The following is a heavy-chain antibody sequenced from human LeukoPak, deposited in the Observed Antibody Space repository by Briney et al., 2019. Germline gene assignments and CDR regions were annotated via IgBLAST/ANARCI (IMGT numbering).Heavy chain of an antibody. J-gene: IGHJ6*03. Sequence: GGSLRLSCAASGFTVSSDVMNWVRQAPGKGLEWVSVIYSGGYTHYADSVKGRFTISRDNSKNTLYLQMNSLRAEDTAVYYCAGRTPGLPWFEELVPMDVWGKGTTVTISS. CDR1: GFTVSSDV. CDR2: IYSGGYT. CDR3: AGRTPGLPWFEELVPMDV. D-gene: IGHD3-10*01. V-gene: IGHV3-53*01.